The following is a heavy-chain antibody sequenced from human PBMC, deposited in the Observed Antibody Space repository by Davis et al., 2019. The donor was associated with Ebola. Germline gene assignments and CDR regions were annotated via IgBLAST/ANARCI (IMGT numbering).Heavy chain of an antibody. J-gene: IGHJ4*02. V-gene: IGHV3-30-3*01. CDR1: GFTFSSYA. CDR2: ISYDGSNK. D-gene: IGHD2-8*02. Sequence: GESLKISCAASGFTFSSYAMHWVRQAPGKGLEWVAVISYDGSNKYYADSVKGRFTISRDNSKNTLYLQMNSLRAEDTAVYYCARELRTGGVVFDSWGQGTLVSVSS. CDR3: ARELRTGGVVFDS.